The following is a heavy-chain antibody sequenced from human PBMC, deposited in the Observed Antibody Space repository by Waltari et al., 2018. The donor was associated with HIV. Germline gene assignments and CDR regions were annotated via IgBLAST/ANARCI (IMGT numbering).Heavy chain of an antibody. Sequence: EVQPAESVGGLVQPGGSLSISCAASGITFRSYWMIWLLQAPGKGLEWVANIKQDGSEKYYVDSVKGRFTISRDNAKNSLYLQMNSLRAEDTAVYYCARDPPGDSSGYLWGQGTLVTVSS. CDR1: GITFRSYW. D-gene: IGHD3-22*01. V-gene: IGHV3-7*01. CDR2: IKQDGSEK. CDR3: ARDPPGDSSGYL. J-gene: IGHJ4*02.